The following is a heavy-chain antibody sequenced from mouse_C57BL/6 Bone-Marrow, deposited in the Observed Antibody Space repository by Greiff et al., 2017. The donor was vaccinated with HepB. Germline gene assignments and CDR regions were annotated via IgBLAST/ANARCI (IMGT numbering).Heavy chain of an antibody. CDR1: GYAFSSSW. CDR2: IYPGDGDT. Sequence: VQLQESGPELVKPGASVKISCKASGYAFSSSWMNWVKQRPGKGLEWIGRIYPGDGDTNYNGKFKGKATLTADKSSSTAYMQLSSLTSEDSAVYFCARELIRSFAYWGQGTLVTVSA. V-gene: IGHV1-82*01. D-gene: IGHD1-1*01. J-gene: IGHJ3*01. CDR3: ARELIRSFAY.